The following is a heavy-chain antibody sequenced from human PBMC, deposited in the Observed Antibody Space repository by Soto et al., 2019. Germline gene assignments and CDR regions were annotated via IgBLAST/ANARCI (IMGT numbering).Heavy chain of an antibody. D-gene: IGHD6-13*01. CDR1: GFTFTSSA. J-gene: IGHJ3*02. CDR3: AADSLGSSGTDAFDI. Sequence: SVKVSCKASGFTFTSSAVQWVRQARGQRLEWIGWIVVGSGNTNYAQKFQERVTITRDMSTSTAYMELSSLRSEDTAVYYCAADSLGSSGTDAFDIWGQGTMVTVSS. CDR2: IVVGSGNT. V-gene: IGHV1-58*01.